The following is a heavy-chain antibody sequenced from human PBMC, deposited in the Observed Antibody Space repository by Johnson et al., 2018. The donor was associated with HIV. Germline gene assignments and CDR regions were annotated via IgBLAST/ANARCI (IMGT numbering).Heavy chain of an antibody. CDR3: LLGQDGGGI. Sequence: VQLVESGGGVVQPGGSLRLSCAASGFTVTNNYMSWVRQAPGKGLEWVANIKQDGSEKYYVDSVKGRFTISRDNAEKSLYLQMNSLRAEDTAVYYALLGQDGGGIWGQGTMVTVSS. J-gene: IGHJ3*02. CDR1: GFTVTNNY. D-gene: IGHD3-16*01. CDR2: IKQDGSEK. V-gene: IGHV3-7*02.